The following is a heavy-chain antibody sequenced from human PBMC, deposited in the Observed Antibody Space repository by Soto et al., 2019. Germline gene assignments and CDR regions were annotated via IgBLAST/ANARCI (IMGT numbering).Heavy chain of an antibody. J-gene: IGHJ6*02. D-gene: IGHD5-18*01. Sequence: GSLRLSCAASGFTFSNAWMNWVRQAPGKGLEWVGRIKSKTDGGTADYAAPVKGRFTISRDDSKNTLYLQMNSLKTEDTAVYYCTTDNAVDTAMVTYYYYYGMDVWGQGTTVTVSS. CDR3: TTDNAVDTAMVTYYYYYGMDV. CDR2: IKSKTDGGTA. V-gene: IGHV3-15*07. CDR1: GFTFSNAW.